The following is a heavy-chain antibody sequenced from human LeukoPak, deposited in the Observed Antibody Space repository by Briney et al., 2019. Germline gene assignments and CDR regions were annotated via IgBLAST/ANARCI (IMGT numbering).Heavy chain of an antibody. D-gene: IGHD2-2*02. V-gene: IGHV3-30*02. CDR1: GFTFSSYG. Sequence: GRSLRLSCAASGFTFSSYGMHWVRQAPGHGLEWVAFIRYDGSNKYYADSGKGRFTISRDNSKNTLYLQMNSLRAEDTAVYYCAKEGCSSTSCYTIYFDYWGRGTLVTVSS. CDR3: AKEGCSSTSCYTIYFDY. CDR2: IRYDGSNK. J-gene: IGHJ4*02.